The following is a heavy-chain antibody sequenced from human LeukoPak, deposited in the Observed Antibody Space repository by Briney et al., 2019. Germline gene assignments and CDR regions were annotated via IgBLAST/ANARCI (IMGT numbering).Heavy chain of an antibody. CDR3: ARELYSGYDRSGYGMDV. Sequence: GPLRPSFAASGFTFSSSSMNWVRQAPGKGLRWVSFISTSSSYIYSADSVKGRFTISRDNAKNSLYLQMNSLRAEDTAVYYCARELYSGYDRSGYGMDVWGQGTTVTVSS. CDR2: ISTSSSYI. D-gene: IGHD5-12*01. CDR1: GFTFSSSS. J-gene: IGHJ6*02. V-gene: IGHV3-21*01.